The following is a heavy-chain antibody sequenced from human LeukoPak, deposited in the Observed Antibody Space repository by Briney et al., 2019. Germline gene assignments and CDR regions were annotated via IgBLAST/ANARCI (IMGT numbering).Heavy chain of an antibody. CDR2: ISSRSRDV. Sequence: GGSLRLSCAASGFIFSSYNMNWVRQAPGKGLEWVSSISSRSRDVYYADSVKDRFTISRDNTKSSLFLQLDSLRAEDTAVYYCASTIVTTVYPPGWYFDLWGRGTQVTVSS. D-gene: IGHD4-17*01. CDR1: GFIFSSYN. J-gene: IGHJ2*01. CDR3: ASTIVTTVYPPGWYFDL. V-gene: IGHV3-21*06.